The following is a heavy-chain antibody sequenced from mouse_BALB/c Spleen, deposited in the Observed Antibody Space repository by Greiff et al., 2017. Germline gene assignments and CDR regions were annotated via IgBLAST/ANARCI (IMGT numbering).Heavy chain of an antibody. CDR1: GFSLTSYG. V-gene: IGHV2-2*02. J-gene: IGHJ4*01. CDR3: ASYLYYYGSSSYYYAMDY. D-gene: IGHD1-1*01. Sequence: QVQLKESGPGLVQPSQSLSITCTVSGFSLTSYGVHWVRQSPGKGLEWLGAIWSGGSTDYNAAFISRLSISKDNSKSQVFFKMNSLQANDTAIYYCASYLYYYGSSSYYYAMDYWGQGTSVTVSS. CDR2: IWSGGST.